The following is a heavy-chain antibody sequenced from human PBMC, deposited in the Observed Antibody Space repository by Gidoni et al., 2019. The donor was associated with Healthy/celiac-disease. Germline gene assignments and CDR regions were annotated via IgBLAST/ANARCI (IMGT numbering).Heavy chain of an antibody. Sequence: QVQLQQWGAGLLKPSETLSLTCAVYGGSFSGYYWSWIRQPPGKGLEGIGEINHSGSTNYNPSLKSRVTISVDTSKNQFSLKLSSVTAADTAVYYCARRGSESAYYGMDVWGQGTTVTVSS. CDR2: INHSGST. D-gene: IGHD3-10*01. V-gene: IGHV4-34*01. CDR1: GGSFSGYY. J-gene: IGHJ6*02. CDR3: ARRGSESAYYGMDV.